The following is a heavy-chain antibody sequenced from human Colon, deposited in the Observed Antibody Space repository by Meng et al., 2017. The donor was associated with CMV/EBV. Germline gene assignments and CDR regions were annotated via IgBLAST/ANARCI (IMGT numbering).Heavy chain of an antibody. D-gene: IGHD3-16*01. V-gene: IGHV4-61*01. CDR3: TRGNTALWDNDH. CDR1: GASVNSDNNY. Sequence: GSLRLSCIVSGASVNSDNNYWSWIRQPPGKGLEFIGYVYYSGSTNYNPFFKGRVTISIDTSKNQFSLKLASVTAADTAIYYCTRGNTALWDNDHWGQGTLVTVSS. J-gene: IGHJ4*02. CDR2: VYYSGST.